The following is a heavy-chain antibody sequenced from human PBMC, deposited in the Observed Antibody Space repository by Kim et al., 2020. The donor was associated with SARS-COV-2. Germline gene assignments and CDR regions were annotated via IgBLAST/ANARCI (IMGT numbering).Heavy chain of an antibody. J-gene: IGHJ6*02. V-gene: IGHV3-23*01. Sequence: VKGRFTISRDKSKNTLYLQMNSLRAEDTAVYYCAKDLSSGLRYYGMDVWGQGTTVTVSS. D-gene: IGHD6-19*01. CDR3: AKDLSSGLRYYGMDV.